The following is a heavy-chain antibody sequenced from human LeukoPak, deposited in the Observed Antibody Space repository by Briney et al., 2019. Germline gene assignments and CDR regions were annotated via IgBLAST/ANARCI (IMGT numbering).Heavy chain of an antibody. V-gene: IGHV1-18*01. CDR3: ARGGDILTGYTYYYGMDV. CDR2: ISAYNGNT. J-gene: IGHJ6*02. CDR1: TFXXXG. D-gene: IGHD3-9*01. Sequence: TFXXXGISWVRQXPGQGLEWMGWISAYNGNTNYAQKLQGRVTMTTDTSTSTAYMELRSLRSDDTAVYYCARGGDILTGYTYYYGMDVWGQGTTVTVSS.